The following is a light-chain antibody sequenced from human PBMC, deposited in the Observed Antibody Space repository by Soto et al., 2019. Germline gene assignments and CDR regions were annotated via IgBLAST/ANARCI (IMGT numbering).Light chain of an antibody. J-gene: IGKJ1*01. CDR1: QSISSY. CDR3: QHYKMYSPWT. V-gene: IGKV1-5*01. CDR2: DVS. Sequence: DIQMTQSPSSLSASVGDRVTITCRASQSISSYLNCYQQRPGKAPKLLIYDVSSLQSGVPSRFSGSGSGTEFTLTISSLQPDDFATYYCQHYKMYSPWTFGQGTKVDI.